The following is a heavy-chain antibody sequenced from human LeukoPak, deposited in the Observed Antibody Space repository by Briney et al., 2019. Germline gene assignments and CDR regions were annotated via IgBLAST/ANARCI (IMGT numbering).Heavy chain of an antibody. V-gene: IGHV1-46*01. CDR3: ARSGSYNWFDP. CDR2: VNPSGGST. D-gene: IGHD1-26*01. J-gene: IGHJ5*02. Sequence: ASVKVSCKASGYTFISYYMHWVRQAPGQGLEWMGIVNPSGGSTTYAQKFRGRVTMTRDTSTSTVYMELSSLRSEDTAVYYCARSGSYNWFDPWGQGTLVTVSS. CDR1: GYTFISYY.